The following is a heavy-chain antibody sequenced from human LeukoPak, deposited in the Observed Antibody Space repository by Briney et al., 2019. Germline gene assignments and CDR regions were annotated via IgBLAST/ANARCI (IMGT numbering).Heavy chain of an antibody. J-gene: IGHJ5*02. CDR1: GYTFTSYG. D-gene: IGHD3-9*01. Sequence: ASVTVSCKASGYTFTSYGISWVRQAPGQGLEWMGWISAYNGNTNYAQKLQGRVTMTTDTSTSTAYMELRSLRSEDTAVYYCARGSPLRNFGWLLFDPWGQGTLVTVSS. V-gene: IGHV1-18*01. CDR3: ARGSPLRNFGWLLFDP. CDR2: ISAYNGNT.